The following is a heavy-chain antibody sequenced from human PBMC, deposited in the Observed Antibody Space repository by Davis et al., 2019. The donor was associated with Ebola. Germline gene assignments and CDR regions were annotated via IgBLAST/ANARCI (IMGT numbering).Heavy chain of an antibody. V-gene: IGHV1-46*01. D-gene: IGHD3-10*01. CDR3: ARNYGSGSFFPHY. CDR1: GYTFGDYY. Sequence: ASVKVSCKASGYTFGDYYMHWVRQAPGQGLEWMGIINPSGGSTSYAQKFQGRVTMTRDTSISTAYMELSSLRSEDTAVYYCARNYGSGSFFPHYWGQGTLVTVSS. J-gene: IGHJ4*02. CDR2: INPSGGST.